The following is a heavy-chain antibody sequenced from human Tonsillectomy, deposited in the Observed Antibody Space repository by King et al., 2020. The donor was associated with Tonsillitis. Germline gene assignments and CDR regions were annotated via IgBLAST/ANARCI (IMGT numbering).Heavy chain of an antibody. D-gene: IGHD6-13*01. V-gene: IGHV4-59*08. CDR1: GGSISSYY. Sequence: QLQESGPGLVKPSETLSLTCTVSGGSISSYYWSWIRQPPGKGLEWIGYIYYSESTNYNPSLKSRVTISVDTSKNQFSLKLSSVTAADTAVYYCARLPSKQPWNPWGQGTLVTVSS. J-gene: IGHJ5*02. CDR2: IYYSEST. CDR3: ARLPSKQPWNP.